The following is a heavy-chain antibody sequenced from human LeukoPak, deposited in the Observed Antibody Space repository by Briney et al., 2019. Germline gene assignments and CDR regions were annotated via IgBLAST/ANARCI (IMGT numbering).Heavy chain of an antibody. CDR2: ISYDGTNK. V-gene: IGHV3-30-3*01. CDR1: GFSFSSYA. Sequence: PGGSLRLSCAASGFSFSSYAMHWVRQAPGKGLEWVAVISYDGTNKYYADSAKGRFTISRDNSKNTLYLQMNSLRAEDTAVYYCARGTDSSGYYNHFDYWGQGTLVTVSS. CDR3: ARGTDSSGYYNHFDY. J-gene: IGHJ4*02. D-gene: IGHD3-22*01.